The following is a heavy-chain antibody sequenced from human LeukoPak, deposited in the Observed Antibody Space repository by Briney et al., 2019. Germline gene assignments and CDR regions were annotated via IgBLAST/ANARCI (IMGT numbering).Heavy chain of an antibody. J-gene: IGHJ4*02. CDR2: VWYDGNRK. D-gene: IGHD3-10*01. V-gene: IGHV3-30*04. Sequence: GGSLRLSCAASGFTFSSYAMHWVRQAPGKGLEWVTLVWYDGNRKYYADSVKGRFTISRDNSKNSVYLQLNSLRPEDTAMYYCVSTVRGIGYWGQGALVTVSS. CDR3: VSTVRGIGY. CDR1: GFTFSSYA.